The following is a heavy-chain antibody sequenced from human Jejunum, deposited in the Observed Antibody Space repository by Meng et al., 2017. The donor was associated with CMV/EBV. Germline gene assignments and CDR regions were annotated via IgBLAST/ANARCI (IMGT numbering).Heavy chain of an antibody. CDR1: FSNYV. D-gene: IGHD3-3*01. CDR2: VIPILTSS. V-gene: IGHV1-69*06. Sequence: FSNYVFGWVQQAPGQGLGWVGGVIPILTSSNYAQKFQGRVTIIADKSTTTVYMEVSSLKSEDTAIYYCASGTIFGVVTPYYYGLDVWGQGTTVTVSS. CDR3: ASGTIFGVVTPYYYGLDV. J-gene: IGHJ6*02.